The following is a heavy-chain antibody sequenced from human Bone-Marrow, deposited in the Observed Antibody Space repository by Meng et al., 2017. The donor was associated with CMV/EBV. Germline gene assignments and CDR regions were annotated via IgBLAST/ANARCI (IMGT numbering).Heavy chain of an antibody. J-gene: IGHJ1*01. Sequence: ESLKISCAASGFTFTNAWMSWVRQAPGKGLEWIGRIKSKSDGGTTDYAAPVKGRFTISRDDSKDTLYLQLNSLKTEDTAVYYCTAYIVGTTSDNWGQGTLVTVSS. V-gene: IGHV3-15*01. D-gene: IGHD1-26*01. CDR3: TAYIVGTTSDN. CDR2: IKSKSDGGTT. CDR1: GFTFTNAW.